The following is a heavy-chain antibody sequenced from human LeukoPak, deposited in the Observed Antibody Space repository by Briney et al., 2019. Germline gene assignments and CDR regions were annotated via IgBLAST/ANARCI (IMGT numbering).Heavy chain of an antibody. CDR3: ARVVPAATNWFDS. CDR2: IYSGGST. CDR1: GFTVSSNY. J-gene: IGHJ5*01. D-gene: IGHD2-2*01. V-gene: IGHV3-66*01. Sequence: GGSLRLSCAASGFTVSSNYMSWVRQAPGKGLEWVSVIYSGGSTYYADSVKGRFTISRDKSKNTLYLQMNSLRAEDTAVYYCARVVPAATNWFDSWGQGTLVTVSS.